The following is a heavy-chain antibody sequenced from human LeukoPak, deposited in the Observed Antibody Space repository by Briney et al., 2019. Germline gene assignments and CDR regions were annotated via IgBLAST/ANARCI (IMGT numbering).Heavy chain of an antibody. D-gene: IGHD1-1*01. CDR2: ISYDGSNK. V-gene: IGHV3-30*03. Sequence: PGGSLRLSCAASGFTFSSYGMHWVRQAPGKGLEWVAVISYDGSNKYYADSVKGRFTISRDNSKNTLYLQMNSLRSDDTAVYYCARDPGGGRGFDYWGQGTLVTVSS. CDR1: GFTFSSYG. CDR3: ARDPGGGRGFDY. J-gene: IGHJ4*02.